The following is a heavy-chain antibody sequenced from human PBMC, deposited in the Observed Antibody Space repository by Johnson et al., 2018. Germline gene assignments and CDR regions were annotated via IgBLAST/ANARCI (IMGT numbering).Heavy chain of an antibody. J-gene: IGHJ4*02. CDR1: GFTFSSYA. Sequence: QVQLVQSGGGVVQPGRSLRLSCAASGFTFSSYAMHWVRQAPGKGLEWVAVISYDGSNKYYADSVKGRFTISRDNSKNTLYLQMNSLRAEDTAVYYCARVTYGADGSGWYDYWGQGTLVTVSS. CDR2: ISYDGSNK. V-gene: IGHV3-30-3*01. CDR3: ARVTYGADGSGWYDY. D-gene: IGHD6-19*01.